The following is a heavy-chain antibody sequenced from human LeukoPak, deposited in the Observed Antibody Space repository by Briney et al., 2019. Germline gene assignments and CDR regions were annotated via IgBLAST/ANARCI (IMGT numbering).Heavy chain of an antibody. CDR2: IYYSGST. CDR3: AGADILTGYYGGSWYYFDY. V-gene: IGHV4-59*01. CDR1: GGSISSYY. J-gene: IGHJ4*02. D-gene: IGHD3-9*01. Sequence: SETLSLTCTVSGGSISSYYWSWIRQPPGKGLEWIGYIYYSGSTNYNPSLKSRVTISVDTSKNQFSLKLSSVTAADTAVYYCAGADILTGYYGGSWYYFDYWGQGTLVTVSS.